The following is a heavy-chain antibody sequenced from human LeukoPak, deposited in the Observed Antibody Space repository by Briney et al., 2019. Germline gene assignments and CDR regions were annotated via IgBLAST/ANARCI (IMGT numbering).Heavy chain of an antibody. V-gene: IGHV4-34*01. D-gene: IGHD2-2*01. CDR1: GWSFNDYY. J-gene: IGHJ5*02. Sequence: SETLSLTCAVYGWSFNDYYWNWIRQPPGKGLEWIGEINARGDTNYNPSLKSRVTISVDTSKKQFSLRLTSMIAADTALYYCARGQVPAARGYDWFDPWGQGTLVTVSS. CDR2: INARGDT. CDR3: ARGQVPAARGYDWFDP.